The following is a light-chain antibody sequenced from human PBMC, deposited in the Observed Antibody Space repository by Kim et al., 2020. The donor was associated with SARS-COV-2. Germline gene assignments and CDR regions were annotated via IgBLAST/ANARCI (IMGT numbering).Light chain of an antibody. CDR1: NIGSKS. J-gene: IGLJ2*01. CDR3: QVWGSAVV. V-gene: IGLV3-21*04. Sequence: SYELTQPPSVSVAPGKTARITCGGNNIGSKSVHWYQQKPGQAPVLVIYYDSDRPSGIPERFSGSNSGNTATLTISRVEAGDEADYYCQVWGSAVVFGGGT. CDR2: YDS.